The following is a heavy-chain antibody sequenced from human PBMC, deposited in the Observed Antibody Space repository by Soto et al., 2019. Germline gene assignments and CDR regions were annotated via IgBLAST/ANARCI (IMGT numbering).Heavy chain of an antibody. V-gene: IGHV4-30-4*01. CDR2: IYYSGST. Sequence: TLSLTCTVSGGSISSGDYYWSWIRQPPGKGLEWIGYIYYSGSTYYNPSLKSRVTISVDTSKNQFSLKLSSVTAADTAVYYCARAWGGNYNWFDPWGQGTQVTVSS. CDR1: GGSISSGDYY. CDR3: ARAWGGNYNWFDP. D-gene: IGHD3-16*01. J-gene: IGHJ5*02.